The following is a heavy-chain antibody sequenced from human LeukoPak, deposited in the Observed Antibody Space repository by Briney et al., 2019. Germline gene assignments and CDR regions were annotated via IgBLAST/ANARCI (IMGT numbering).Heavy chain of an antibody. V-gene: IGHV4-31*03. Sequence: SETLSLTCTVSGGSISSGGYYWSWIRQHPGKGLEWIGYIYYSGSTYYNPSLKSRVTISVDTSKNQFSLKLSSVTAADTAVYSCARDEGSGYSYGGLSSRFDPWGQGTLVTVSS. CDR1: GGSISSGGYY. D-gene: IGHD5-18*01. CDR2: IYYSGST. CDR3: ARDEGSGYSYGGLSSRFDP. J-gene: IGHJ5*02.